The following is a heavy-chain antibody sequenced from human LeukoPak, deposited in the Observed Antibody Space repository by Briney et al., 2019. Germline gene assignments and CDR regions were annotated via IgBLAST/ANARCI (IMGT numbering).Heavy chain of an antibody. D-gene: IGHD4-17*01. Sequence: SETLSLTCTVSGGSISSGGYYWSWIRQHPGKGLEWIGYIYYSGSTYYNPSLKSRVTISVDTSKNQFSLKLSSVTAADTAVYYCARSYGDYLTDSYWYFDLWGRGTLVTVSP. CDR3: ARSYGDYLTDSYWYFDL. CDR2: IYYSGST. V-gene: IGHV4-31*03. CDR1: GGSISSGGYY. J-gene: IGHJ2*01.